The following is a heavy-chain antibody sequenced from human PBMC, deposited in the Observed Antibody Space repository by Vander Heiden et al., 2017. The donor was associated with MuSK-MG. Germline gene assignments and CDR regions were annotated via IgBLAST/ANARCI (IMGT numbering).Heavy chain of an antibody. CDR1: GGTFSSYA. CDR3: ARDRGEGEPMDV. V-gene: IGHV1-69*04. Sequence: QVQLVQPGAEVKKPGSSVQVSCTASGGTFSSYAFSWVRQAPGQGLGWMGRIIPILGLASYAQKCQDRVTITADKSTRTAYMELTGLRHEDTAVYYCARDRGEGEPMDVWGQGTTVTVSS. D-gene: IGHD3-16*01. CDR2: IIPILGLA. J-gene: IGHJ6*02.